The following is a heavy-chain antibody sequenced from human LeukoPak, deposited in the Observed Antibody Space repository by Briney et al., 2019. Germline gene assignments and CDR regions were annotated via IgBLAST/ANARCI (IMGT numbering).Heavy chain of an antibody. J-gene: IGHJ4*02. V-gene: IGHV6-1*01. CDR1: GDSVSSNSAA. CDR3: ARDSAMHDYGDQPHDY. CDR2: TYYRSKWYN. Sequence: SQTLSLTCAISGDSVSSNSAAWNWIRQSPSRGLEWLGRTYYRSKWYNDYAVSVKSRITINPDTSKNQFSLKLSSVTAADTAVYYCARDSAMHDYGDQPHDYWGQGTLVTVSS. D-gene: IGHD4-17*01.